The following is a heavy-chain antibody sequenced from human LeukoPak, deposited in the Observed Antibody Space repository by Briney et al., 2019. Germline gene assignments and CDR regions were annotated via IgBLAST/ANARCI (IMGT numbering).Heavy chain of an antibody. CDR2: IGTPDGNT. D-gene: IGHD4-11*01. Sequence: GGSLRLSCAASGFTFRNYAMTWVRQAPGKGLEWVSVIGTPDGNTHYADSVRGRFTISRDSSKNMLYLQMSSLRAEDTAVYYCAKYVPSTTKPTRYFDYWGQGTLVTVSS. J-gene: IGHJ4*02. CDR3: AKYVPSTTKPTRYFDY. CDR1: GFTFRNYA. V-gene: IGHV3-23*01.